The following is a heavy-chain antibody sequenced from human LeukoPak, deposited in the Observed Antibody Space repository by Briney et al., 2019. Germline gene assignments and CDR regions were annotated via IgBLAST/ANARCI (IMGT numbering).Heavy chain of an antibody. CDR1: GYSFTSYW. Sequence: GESLKISYKGSGYSFTSYWIGWVRQMPGKGLEWMGIIYPGDSDTRYSPSFQGQVTISADKSISTAYLQWSSLKASDTAMYYCARLLHRPANYDILTGYYYWGQGTLVTVSS. D-gene: IGHD3-9*01. J-gene: IGHJ4*02. CDR3: ARLLHRPANYDILTGYYY. V-gene: IGHV5-51*01. CDR2: IYPGDSDT.